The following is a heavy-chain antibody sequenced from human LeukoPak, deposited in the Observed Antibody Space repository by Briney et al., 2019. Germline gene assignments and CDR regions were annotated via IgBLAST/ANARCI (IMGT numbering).Heavy chain of an antibody. CDR2: VSHDGTT. J-gene: IGHJ5*02. D-gene: IGHD3-16*01. CDR3: ARLDGYDVVGCYNH. CDR1: GDSVSTSY. V-gene: IGHV4-59*08. Sequence: SETLSLTWSVSGDSVSTSYWSWIRQATGKGLEWIGYVSHDGTTNYTPSLRSRVIMSVDTANNTISLRLTSVTAADTAIYYCARLDGYDVVGCYNHWGRGTQVTVS.